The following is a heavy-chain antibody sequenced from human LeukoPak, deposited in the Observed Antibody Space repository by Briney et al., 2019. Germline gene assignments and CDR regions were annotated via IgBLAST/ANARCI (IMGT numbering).Heavy chain of an antibody. Sequence: SETLSLTCTVSGGSISSSSYYWGWIRQPPGKGLEWIGRIYTSGSTNYNPSLKSRVTISVDTSKNQFSLKLSSVTAADTAVYYCARSTYWYDSSGYYTWYFDYWGQGTLVTVSS. CDR2: IYTSGST. CDR1: GGSISSSSYY. CDR3: ARSTYWYDSSGYYTWYFDY. J-gene: IGHJ4*02. D-gene: IGHD3-22*01. V-gene: IGHV4-39*07.